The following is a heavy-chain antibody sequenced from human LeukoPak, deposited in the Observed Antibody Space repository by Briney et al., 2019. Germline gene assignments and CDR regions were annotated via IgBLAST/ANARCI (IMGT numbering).Heavy chain of an antibody. CDR3: ARASLSGSCDY. J-gene: IGHJ4*02. D-gene: IGHD1-26*01. CDR1: GFTFSSCS. V-gene: IGHV3-21*01. CDR2: ISSSSSYI. Sequence: GGSLRLSCAASGFTFSSCSMNWVRQAPGKGLEWVSSISSSSSYIYYADSVKGRFTISRDNAKNSLYLQMNSLRAEDTAVYYCARASLSGSCDYWGQGTLVTVSS.